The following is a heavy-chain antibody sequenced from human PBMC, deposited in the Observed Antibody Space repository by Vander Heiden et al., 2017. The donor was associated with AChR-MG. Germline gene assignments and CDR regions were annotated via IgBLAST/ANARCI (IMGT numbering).Heavy chain of an antibody. Sequence: VQLVESGGGLVQPGRSLRLSCTASGCTFGDYAMSWFRQAPGKGLEWVGFIRSKAYGGTKEYAASGKGRFTISRDDSKSSAYLQMKSLNTEDTAVYYCTREKWWCRSYDSGSQNGFYRWGQGTLVTGSS. CDR3: TREKWWCRSYDSGSQNGFYR. V-gene: IGHV3-49*03. J-gene: IGHJ5*02. CDR2: IRSKAYGGTK. D-gene: IGHD3-10*01. CDR1: GCTFGDYA.